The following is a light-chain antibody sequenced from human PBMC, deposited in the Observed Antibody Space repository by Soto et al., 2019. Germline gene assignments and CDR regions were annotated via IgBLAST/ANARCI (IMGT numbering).Light chain of an antibody. CDR1: HDISNF. Sequence: DIKLTQSPSFLSASVGDRVTIACRASHDISNFLAWYQQKAGKAPKLLIHAASTLQSGVPSRFSGSGSGTEFTLTITSVQPEDFATYYCQQLNYYPLTFGGGTKVDIK. J-gene: IGKJ4*01. V-gene: IGKV1-9*01. CDR2: AAS. CDR3: QQLNYYPLT.